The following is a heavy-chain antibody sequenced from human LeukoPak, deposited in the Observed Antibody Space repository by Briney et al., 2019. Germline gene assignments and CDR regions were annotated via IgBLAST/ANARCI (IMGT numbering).Heavy chain of an antibody. D-gene: IGHD4-17*01. J-gene: IGHJ6*02. CDR1: GFTFDDYA. Sequence: GRSLRLSCAASGFTFDDYAMHWVRQAPGKGLEWVSGISWNSGSIGYADSVKGRFTISRDNAKNSLYLQMNSLRAEDTALHYCAKGGGAYYYYGMDVWGQGTTVTVSS. CDR3: AKGGGAYYYYGMDV. CDR2: ISWNSGSI. V-gene: IGHV3-9*01.